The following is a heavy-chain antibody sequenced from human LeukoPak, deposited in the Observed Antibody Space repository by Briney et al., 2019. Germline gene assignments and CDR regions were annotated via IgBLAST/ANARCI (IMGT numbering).Heavy chain of an antibody. D-gene: IGHD3-10*01. CDR3: AKVMKGSERLTMVRGVIIKTAGLYYMDV. CDR2: ISASGGST. V-gene: IGHV3-23*01. CDR1: GFTLSSYA. J-gene: IGHJ6*03. Sequence: RPGGSLRLSCAASGFTLSSYAMSWVRQAPGKGLECVSSISASGGSTNYADSVKGRFTISRDNSKNTVYLQMNSLRAEDTAVYYCAKVMKGSERLTMVRGVIIKTAGLYYMDVWGKGTTVTVSS.